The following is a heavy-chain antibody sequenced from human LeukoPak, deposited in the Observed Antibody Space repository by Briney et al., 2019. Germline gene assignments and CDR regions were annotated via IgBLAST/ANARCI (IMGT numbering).Heavy chain of an antibody. Sequence: GGSLRLSCTTSGFNFGDHALTWVRQAPGKGLEWVGFIRSKAYGGTAEYAPSVKGRFTISRDDSKGIAYLQMNSLKTEDTAVYYCTRDQTPYYWGQGTLVTVSS. CDR3: TRDQTPYY. CDR2: IRSKAYGGTA. J-gene: IGHJ4*02. CDR1: GFNFGDHA. V-gene: IGHV3-49*04.